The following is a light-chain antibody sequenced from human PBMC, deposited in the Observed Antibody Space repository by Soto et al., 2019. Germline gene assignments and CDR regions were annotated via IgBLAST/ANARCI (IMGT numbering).Light chain of an antibody. J-gene: IGKJ5*01. CDR3: QQYNNWPPRIT. Sequence: EIVLTQSPATVSLSPGESATLSCRASQSVKTFLVWYQQKPAQAPRLLIYDASHRATGIPARFSGSGSGTEFTLTISSLQSEDFAVYYCQQYNNWPPRITFGQGTRLEI. V-gene: IGKV3-11*01. CDR1: QSVKTF. CDR2: DAS.